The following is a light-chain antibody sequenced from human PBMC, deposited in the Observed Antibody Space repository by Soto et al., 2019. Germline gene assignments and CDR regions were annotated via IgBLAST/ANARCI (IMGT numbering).Light chain of an antibody. CDR1: SSDVGGYNY. CDR3: CSYAGTSLWV. CDR2: DVS. J-gene: IGLJ3*02. V-gene: IGLV2-11*01. Sequence: QSALTQPRSVSGSPGQSVTISCTGTSSDVGGYNYVSWYQQHPGKAPTLVIYDVSKRPSGVPDRFSGSKSGNTASLTISGLQAEDEADYYCCSYAGTSLWVFGGGTKLTVL.